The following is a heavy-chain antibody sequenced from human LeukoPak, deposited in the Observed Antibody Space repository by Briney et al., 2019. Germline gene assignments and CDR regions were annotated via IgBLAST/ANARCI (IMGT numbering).Heavy chain of an antibody. CDR3: AKGDSRGSGSYYDDY. CDR2: ITGYGAT. D-gene: IGHD3-10*01. V-gene: IGHV3-23*01. J-gene: IGHJ4*02. Sequence: GGSLRLSCAASGFTFSNFAMMWVRQAPGTGLQWVSTITGYGATFYADSVRGRFTIFRDTSMNTLFLQMNSLGAEDTAVYYCAKGDSRGSGSYYDDYWGQGTLVTVSS. CDR1: GFTFSNFA.